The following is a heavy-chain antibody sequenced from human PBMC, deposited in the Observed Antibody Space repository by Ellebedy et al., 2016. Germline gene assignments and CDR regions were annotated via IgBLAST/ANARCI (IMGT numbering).Heavy chain of an antibody. CDR1: GGSISSGGYY. J-gene: IGHJ4*02. D-gene: IGHD4-23*01. V-gene: IGHV4-31*03. Sequence: SETLSLTXTVSGGSISSGGYYWSWIRQHPGKGLEWIGYIYYSGSTYYNPSLKSRVTISVDTSKNQFSLKLSSVTAADTAVYYCATTSNSYFDYWGQGTLVTVSS. CDR2: IYYSGST. CDR3: ATTSNSYFDY.